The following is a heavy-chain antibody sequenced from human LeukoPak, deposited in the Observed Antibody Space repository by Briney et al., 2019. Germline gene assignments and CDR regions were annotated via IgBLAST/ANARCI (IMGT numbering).Heavy chain of an antibody. CDR2: INTNTGNP. CDR1: GYTFTSYA. Sequence: ASVKVSCKASGYTFTSYAMNWVRQAPGQGLEWVGWINTNTGNPTYAQGFTGRFVFSLDTSVSTAYLQISSLKAEDTAVYYCATFDKRTYYDILTGYYCLDYWGQGTLVTVSS. J-gene: IGHJ4*02. V-gene: IGHV7-4-1*02. CDR3: ATFDKRTYYDILTGYYCLDY. D-gene: IGHD3-9*01.